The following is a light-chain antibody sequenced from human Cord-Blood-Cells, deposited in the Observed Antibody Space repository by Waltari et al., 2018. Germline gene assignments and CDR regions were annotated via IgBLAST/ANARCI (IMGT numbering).Light chain of an antibody. CDR2: DVS. CDR3: SSYTSSSTVV. Sequence: QSALTQPASVSGSPGQSVTTPCPGTNSDVGGTYYFSWYPQHPGTAPKLMIYDVSNRPSGVSNRFSGSKSGNTASLTISGLQAEDEADYYCSSYTSSSTVVFGGGTKLTVL. V-gene: IGLV2-14*01. CDR1: NSDVGGTYY. J-gene: IGLJ2*01.